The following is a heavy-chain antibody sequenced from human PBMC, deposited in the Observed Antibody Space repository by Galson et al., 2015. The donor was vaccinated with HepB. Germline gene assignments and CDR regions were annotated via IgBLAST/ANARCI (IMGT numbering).Heavy chain of an antibody. CDR1: GFTFSTYA. CDR2: ISDSGSVT. V-gene: IGHV3-23*01. J-gene: IGHJ4*02. D-gene: IGHD2-2*01. Sequence: SLRLSCAASGFTFSTYAMSWVRQAPGKGLEWVSTISDSGSVTYYTDSVKGRFSISRDNSKNTLFLQVSSLRAEDTAVYYCATQYCRSTTCCFDSWGQGTLVTVSS. CDR3: ATQYCRSTTCCFDS.